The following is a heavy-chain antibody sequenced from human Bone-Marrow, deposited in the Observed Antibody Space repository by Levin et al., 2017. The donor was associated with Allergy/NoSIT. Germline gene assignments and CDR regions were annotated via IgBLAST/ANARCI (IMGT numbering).Heavy chain of an antibody. D-gene: IGHD5-12*01. Sequence: GESLKISCAASGFTFSSYAMSWVRQAPGKGLEWVSAISGSGGSTYYADSVKGRFTISRDNSKNTLYLQMNSLRAEDTAVYYCAKDLGYEKLYYFDYWGQGTLVTVSS. CDR2: ISGSGGST. V-gene: IGHV3-23*01. CDR3: AKDLGYEKLYYFDY. J-gene: IGHJ4*02. CDR1: GFTFSSYA.